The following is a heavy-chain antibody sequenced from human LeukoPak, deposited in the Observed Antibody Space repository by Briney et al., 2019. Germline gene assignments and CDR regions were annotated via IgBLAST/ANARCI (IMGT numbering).Heavy chain of an antibody. J-gene: IGHJ6*02. CDR3: ARFTRAVVVRRMDV. V-gene: IGHV4-39*07. CDR2: IYHSGST. CDR1: GGSISSGSYY. D-gene: IGHD2-2*01. Sequence: SETLSLTCTVSGGSISSGSYYWGWIRQPPGKGLEWIGSIYHSGSTYYNPSLKSRVTISVDTSKNQFSLKLSSVTAADTAVYYCARFTRAVVVRRMDVWGQGTTVTVSS.